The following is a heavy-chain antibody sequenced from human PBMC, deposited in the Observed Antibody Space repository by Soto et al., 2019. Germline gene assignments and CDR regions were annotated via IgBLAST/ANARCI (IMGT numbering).Heavy chain of an antibody. Sequence: SVKVSCKASGGTFSSYAISWVRQAPGQGLEWMGGINPIFGTPHYAQKYQGRVTITADTFTNTAYMELTRLTSDDTAVYFCAREGRHFDYWGQGTLVTV. CDR3: AREGRHFDY. V-gene: IGHV1-69*06. CDR2: INPIFGTP. CDR1: GGTFSSYA. J-gene: IGHJ4*02.